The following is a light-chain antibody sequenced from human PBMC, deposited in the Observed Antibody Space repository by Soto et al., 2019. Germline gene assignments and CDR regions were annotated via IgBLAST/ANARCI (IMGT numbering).Light chain of an antibody. V-gene: IGKV3-15*01. J-gene: IGKJ4*01. CDR2: AAS. CDR3: QQYNNWPLT. Sequence: EIVMTQSPATLSVSPGERVTLSCRASQSINSNLAWYQQKPCQAPRLLIYAASTRATGFPARFSGSGSGTEFTLTISSLQSEDFAVYYCQQYNNWPLTFGGGTKVEIK. CDR1: QSINSN.